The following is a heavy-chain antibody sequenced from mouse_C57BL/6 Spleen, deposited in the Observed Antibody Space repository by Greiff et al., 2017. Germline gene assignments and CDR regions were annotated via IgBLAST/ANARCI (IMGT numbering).Heavy chain of an antibody. V-gene: IGHV1-82*01. Sequence: QVQLQQSGPELVKPGASVKISCKASGYAFSSSWMNWVKQRPGKGLEWIGRIYPGDGDTNYNGKFKGQATLTADKSSSTAYMQLSSLTSEDSAVYFCARWLLRGYAMDYWGQGTSVTVSS. D-gene: IGHD2-3*01. J-gene: IGHJ4*01. CDR3: ARWLLRGYAMDY. CDR1: GYAFSSSW. CDR2: IYPGDGDT.